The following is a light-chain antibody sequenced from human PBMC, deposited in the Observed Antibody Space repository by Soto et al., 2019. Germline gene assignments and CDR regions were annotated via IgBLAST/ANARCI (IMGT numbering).Light chain of an antibody. Sequence: EIVLTQSPGTLSLSPGERATLSCRARQSVSSSYLAWYQQKPGQAPRLLIYGASSRATGIPDRFSGSGSGTDFTLTISSLEPEDFAVYYCQQRSNWPRTFGQGTKVDIK. CDR3: QQRSNWPRT. J-gene: IGKJ1*01. CDR2: GAS. V-gene: IGKV3D-20*02. CDR1: QSVSSSY.